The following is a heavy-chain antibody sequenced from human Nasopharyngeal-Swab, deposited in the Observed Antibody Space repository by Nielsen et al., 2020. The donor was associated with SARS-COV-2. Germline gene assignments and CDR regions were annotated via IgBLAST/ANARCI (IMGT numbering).Heavy chain of an antibody. J-gene: IGHJ6*02. CDR2: ISYDGSNK. CDR3: ARSSDYVWGSYRYHYYYGMDV. V-gene: IGHV3-30*03. Sequence: GESLKISCAASGFTFSSYGMHWVRQAPGKGLEWVAVISYDGSNKYYADSVKGRFTISRDNSKNTLYLQMNSLRAEDTAVYYCARSSDYVWGSYRYHYYYGMDVWGQGTTVTVSS. D-gene: IGHD3-16*02. CDR1: GFTFSSYG.